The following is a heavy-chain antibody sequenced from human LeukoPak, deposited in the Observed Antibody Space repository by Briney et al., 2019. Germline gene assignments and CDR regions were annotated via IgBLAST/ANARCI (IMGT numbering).Heavy chain of an antibody. CDR2: IYYNGRS. Sequence: KTSETLSLTCTVSGASVNRAGNYWTWIRQHPGKGLEWIAYIYYNGRSSYNPSLKSRATISVDTSKNQFSLKLDSMTAADTAVYFCAGEGGGELLDYWGQGTLVTVSS. D-gene: IGHD1-7*01. J-gene: IGHJ4*02. CDR1: GASVNRAGNY. V-gene: IGHV4-31*03. CDR3: AGEGGGELLDY.